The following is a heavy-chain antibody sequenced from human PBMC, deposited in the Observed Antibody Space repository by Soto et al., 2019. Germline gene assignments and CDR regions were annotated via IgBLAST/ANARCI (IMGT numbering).Heavy chain of an antibody. CDR3: ARGFSVVVARSPVYYYYMDV. J-gene: IGHJ6*03. D-gene: IGHD2-15*01. V-gene: IGHV4-34*01. Sequence: SETLSLTCTVSGGYIIGYDGSWIRQRPGKGLEWIGEMKHSGSTNYNRSLKSRVTISVDSSKTQFSLKISSVPAADTVVYYCARGFSVVVARSPVYYYYMDVWGKGTTVTVSS. CDR1: GGYIIGYD. CDR2: MKHSGST.